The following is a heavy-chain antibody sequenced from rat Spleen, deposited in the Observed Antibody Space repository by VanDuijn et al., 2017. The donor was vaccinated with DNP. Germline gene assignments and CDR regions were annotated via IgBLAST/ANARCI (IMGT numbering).Heavy chain of an antibody. CDR3: VSPAYYAGSYPFF. CDR1: IFTFSDYN. J-gene: IGHJ1*01. V-gene: IGHV5S10*01. CDR2: IIYDGTRT. D-gene: IGHD1-12*02. Sequence: EVQLVKSGGTLVQPGRSLKLSCAASIFTFSDYNMAWVRQAPKKGLEWVATIIYDGTRTYYRDSVKGRFTISRDNAENTLFLQMDSLRSEDTATYYCVSPAYYAGSYPFFWGPGTMVTVSS.